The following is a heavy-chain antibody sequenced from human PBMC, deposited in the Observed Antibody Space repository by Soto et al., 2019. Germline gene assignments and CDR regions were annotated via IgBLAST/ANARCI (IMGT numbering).Heavy chain of an antibody. V-gene: IGHV4-39*01. Sequence: QLQLQESGPGLVKPSETLSLTCTVSGGSISSSSYYWGWIRQPPGKGLEWIGSIYYSGSTYYNPSLKSRVTISLDPPKNQFSLKLSSVTAADTAVYSCASRLPAAMFDCWGQGTLVTVSS. CDR3: ASRLPAAMFDC. J-gene: IGHJ4*02. CDR2: IYYSGST. CDR1: GGSISSSSYY. D-gene: IGHD2-2*01.